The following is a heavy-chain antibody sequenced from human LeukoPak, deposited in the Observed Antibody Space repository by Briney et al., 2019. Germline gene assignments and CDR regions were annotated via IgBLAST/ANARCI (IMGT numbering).Heavy chain of an antibody. CDR3: ARRRALYSYGSLLFDY. CDR2: IYYSGST. D-gene: IGHD5-18*01. V-gene: IGHV4-30-4*01. Sequence: SETLSLTCTVSGGSISSGDYYWSWIRQPPGKGLEWIGYIYYSGSTYYNPSLKSRVTISVDTSKNQSSLKLSSVTAADTAVYYCARRRALYSYGSLLFDYWGQGTLVTVSS. J-gene: IGHJ4*02. CDR1: GGSISSGDYY.